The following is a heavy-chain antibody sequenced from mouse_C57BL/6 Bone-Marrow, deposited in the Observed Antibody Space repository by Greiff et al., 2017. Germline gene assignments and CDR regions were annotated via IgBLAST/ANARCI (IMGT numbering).Heavy chain of an antibody. D-gene: IGHD1-1*01. V-gene: IGHV1-74*01. Sequence: QVQLQQPGAELVKPGASVKVSCKASGYTFTSYWMHWVKQRPGQGLEWIGRIHPSGSDTNYNQKFKGKATLTVYKSSSTAYMQLSSLTSEDSAVYYCAIGVITTVGFAYWGQGTLVTVSA. J-gene: IGHJ3*01. CDR2: IHPSGSDT. CDR3: AIGVITTVGFAY. CDR1: GYTFTSYW.